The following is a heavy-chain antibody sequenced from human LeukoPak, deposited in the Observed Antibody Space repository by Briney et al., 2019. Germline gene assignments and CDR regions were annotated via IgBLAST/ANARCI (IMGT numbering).Heavy chain of an antibody. V-gene: IGHV3-7*01. CDR2: IKQDGSEK. CDR3: ARPPRYYDILTGYLDY. CDR1: GFTFSSYW. D-gene: IGHD3-9*01. J-gene: IGHJ4*02. Sequence: PGGSLRLSCAASGFTFSSYWMSWVRQAPGKGLEWVANIKQDGSEKYYVDSVKGRFTISRGNAKNSLYLQMNSLRAEDTAVYYCARPPRYYDILTGYLDYWGQETLVTVSS.